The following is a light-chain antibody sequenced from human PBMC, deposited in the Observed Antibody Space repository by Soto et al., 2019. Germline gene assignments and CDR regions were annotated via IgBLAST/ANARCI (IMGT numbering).Light chain of an antibody. Sequence: QSVLTQPPSASATPGQRVTISCSGSSSNIGSNNVEWYQHLPGTAPKLLIYSNNQGPSGVPDRFSGSKSGTSASLAISGLQSEDEADYYCCSYAGSYTWVFGGGTKLTVL. CDR2: SNN. J-gene: IGLJ3*02. CDR1: SSNIGSNN. V-gene: IGLV1-44*01. CDR3: CSYAGSYTWV.